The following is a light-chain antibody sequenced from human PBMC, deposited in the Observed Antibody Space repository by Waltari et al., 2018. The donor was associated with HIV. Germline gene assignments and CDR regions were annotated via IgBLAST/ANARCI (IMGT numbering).Light chain of an antibody. CDR3: QQYKGYPLT. V-gene: IGKV1-16*02. CDR2: AAS. Sequence: DIQMTQSPSSLSASVGDRVTITCRASHDISNYLAWFQQRPGEAPKSLIYAASTLQSGVPSKFRGSGSETYFTLTINSLQSEDSATYYCQQYKGYPLTFGQGTRLDIK. CDR1: HDISNY. J-gene: IGKJ5*01.